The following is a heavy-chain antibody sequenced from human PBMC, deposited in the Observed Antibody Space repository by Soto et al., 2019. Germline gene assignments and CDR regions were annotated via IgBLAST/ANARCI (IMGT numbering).Heavy chain of an antibody. Sequence: GSLRISCAAAGFTCGSDGGHGVRQAPGKGLEWVAVISYDGSNKYYADSVKGRFTISRDNSKNTLYLQMNSLRAEDTAVYYCAKDPYDFWSGYYNYFDYWGQGT. CDR1: GFTCGSDG. D-gene: IGHD3-3*01. CDR3: AKDPYDFWSGYYNYFDY. CDR2: ISYDGSNK. J-gene: IGHJ4*02. V-gene: IGHV3-30*18.